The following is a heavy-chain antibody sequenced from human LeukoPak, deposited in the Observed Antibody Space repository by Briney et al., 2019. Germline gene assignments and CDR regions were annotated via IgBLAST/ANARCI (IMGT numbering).Heavy chain of an antibody. V-gene: IGHV3-7*01. J-gene: IGHJ5*02. CDR3: ARDDCSSISCYHNWFDP. D-gene: IGHD2-2*01. Sequence: PGGSLRPSCAASGFTFSSYWMSWVRQAPGKGLEWVANIKQDGSEKYYVDSVKGRFTICRDNAKNSLYLQMNSLRAEDTAVYYCARDDCSSISCYHNWFDPWGQGTLVTVSS. CDR1: GFTFSSYW. CDR2: IKQDGSEK.